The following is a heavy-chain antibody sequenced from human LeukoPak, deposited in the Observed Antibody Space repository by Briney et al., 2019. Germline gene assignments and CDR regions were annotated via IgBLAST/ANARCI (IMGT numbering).Heavy chain of an antibody. V-gene: IGHV1-2*02. CDR1: GYTFTGYY. CDR2: INPNSGGT. CDR3: ATCSGYSSSWYGWSVCYFDY. D-gene: IGHD6-13*01. J-gene: IGHJ4*02. Sequence: GASVKVSCKASGYTFTGYYMHWVRQAPGQGREWMGWINPNSGGTNYAQKFQGRVTMTRDTSISTAYMELSRLRSDDTAVYYCATCSGYSSSWYGWSVCYFDYWGQGTLATVSS.